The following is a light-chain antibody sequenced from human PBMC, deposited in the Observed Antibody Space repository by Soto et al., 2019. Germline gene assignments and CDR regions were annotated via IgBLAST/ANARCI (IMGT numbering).Light chain of an antibody. Sequence: DIQMTPSPSAIFTSXGDRGMSTXXASLTITSWVAWYQQVPEKAQKLLIYDASILQTGVPSRFSGSGSGTDFTLTINSLQPEDFATYYCQQAKSFPVTFGQGTRLENK. J-gene: IGKJ5*01. CDR1: LTITSW. V-gene: IGKV1-12*01. CDR2: DAS. CDR3: QQAKSFPVT.